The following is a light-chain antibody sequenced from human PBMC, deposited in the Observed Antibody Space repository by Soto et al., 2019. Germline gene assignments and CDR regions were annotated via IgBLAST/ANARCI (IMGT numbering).Light chain of an antibody. CDR3: QHYNVWPPWT. CDR1: QNVRRN. CDR2: GAI. J-gene: IGKJ1*01. Sequence: EIVMTQSPATLSVSPEDRVTLSCRASQNVRRNIAWYQQKPGQAPSLLIFGAITRATGIPARFSGSGSGTEVTLTLSSLQSEDSAIYYCQHYNVWPPWTFGQGTKV. V-gene: IGKV3-15*01.